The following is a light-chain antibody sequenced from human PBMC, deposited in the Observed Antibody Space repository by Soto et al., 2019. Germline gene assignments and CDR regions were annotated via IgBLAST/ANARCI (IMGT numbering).Light chain of an antibody. V-gene: IGLV2-8*01. Sequence: QSALTQPPSASGSPGQSVTISCAGTSSDVGGYNYVSWYQQYPGKVPKLMIYEVSERPSGVPDRFSGSKSGNRAFLTVSGLQAEDEADYYCLSYADTAYVFGIGTKVTVL. J-gene: IGLJ1*01. CDR2: EVS. CDR3: LSYADTAYV. CDR1: SSDVGGYNY.